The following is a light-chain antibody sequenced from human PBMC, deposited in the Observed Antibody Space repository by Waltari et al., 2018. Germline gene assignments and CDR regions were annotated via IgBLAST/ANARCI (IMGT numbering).Light chain of an antibody. Sequence: QSALTQPASGSGSPGQSITISCTGTSSDVGGYNYVPWYQQHPAKAPKFMIYDVSNRPSGVSNRFSGSKSGNTASLTISGLQAEDEADYYCSSYTSSYTYVFGTGTKVTVL. CDR3: SSYTSSYTYV. V-gene: IGLV2-14*03. CDR1: SSDVGGYNY. J-gene: IGLJ1*01. CDR2: DVS.